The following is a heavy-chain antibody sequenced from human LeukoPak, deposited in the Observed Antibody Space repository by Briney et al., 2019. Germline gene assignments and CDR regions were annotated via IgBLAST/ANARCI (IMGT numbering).Heavy chain of an antibody. V-gene: IGHV3-23*01. D-gene: IGHD6-13*01. CDR2: ISGSGGST. CDR1: GFTFSSYA. CDR3: AKDPLGRIAQKDY. J-gene: IGHJ4*02. Sequence: GRSLRLSCAASGFTFSSYAMSWVRQAPGKGLEWVSAISGSGGSTYYADSVKGRFTISRDNSKNTLYLQMNSLRAEDTAVYYCAKDPLGRIAQKDYWGQGTLVTVSS.